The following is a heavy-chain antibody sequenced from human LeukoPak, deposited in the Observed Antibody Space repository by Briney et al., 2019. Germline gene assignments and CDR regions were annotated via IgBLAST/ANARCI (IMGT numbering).Heavy chain of an antibody. V-gene: IGHV3-53*01. CDR3: ARGGSNWYNAYFDY. D-gene: IGHD1/OR15-1a*01. CDR2: IYSAGTT. J-gene: IGHJ4*02. Sequence: GGSLRLSCAASEFTVTSKYMSWVRQAPGKGLEWVSTIYSAGTTYYADSVKGRFTIPRDNSKNTLYLQMDSLRVEDTAVYYCARGGSNWYNAYFDYWGQGALVTVSS. CDR1: EFTVTSKY.